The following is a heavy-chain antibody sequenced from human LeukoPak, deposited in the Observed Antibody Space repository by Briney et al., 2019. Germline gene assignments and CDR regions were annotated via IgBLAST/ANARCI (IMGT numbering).Heavy chain of an antibody. D-gene: IGHD5-24*01. CDR1: GGSFSGYY. V-gene: IGHV4-34*01. Sequence: SETLSLTCAVYGGSFSGYYWSWIHQPPGKGLEWIGEINHSGSTNYNPSLKSRVTISVDTSKNQFSLKLSSVTAADTAVYYCARFGMAKLKRGYYFYLDIWGKGTTVTVSS. CDR3: ARFGMAKLKRGYYFYLDI. J-gene: IGHJ6*03. CDR2: INHSGST.